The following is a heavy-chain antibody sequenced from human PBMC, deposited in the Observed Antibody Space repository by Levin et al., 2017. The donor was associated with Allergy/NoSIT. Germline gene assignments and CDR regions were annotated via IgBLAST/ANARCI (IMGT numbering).Heavy chain of an antibody. D-gene: IGHD1-26*01. Sequence: NPSETLSLTCIVSGGSISSYHWSWIRQPAGKGLEWIGRIYTNGNRIYNPSLTSRVTMSVDTSKNQFSLRLSSVTAADTAVYYCARERDLLSGDAFDIWGQGTMVTVSS. J-gene: IGHJ3*02. CDR3: ARERDLLSGDAFDI. CDR1: GGSISSYH. CDR2: IYTNGNR. V-gene: IGHV4-4*07.